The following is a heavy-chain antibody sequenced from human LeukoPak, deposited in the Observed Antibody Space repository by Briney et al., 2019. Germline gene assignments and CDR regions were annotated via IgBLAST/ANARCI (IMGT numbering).Heavy chain of an antibody. CDR2: IKQDGSEK. CDR3: ARSGYSSSWPKYFDY. CDR1: GFTFSSYW. D-gene: IGHD6-13*01. V-gene: IGHV3-7*01. Sequence: GGSLRLSCAASGFTFSSYWMSWVRQAPGKGLEWVANIKQDGSEKYYVDSVKGRFTISRDNAKNSLYLQMNSLRAEDTAVYYCARSGYSSSWPKYFDYWGQGTLVTVSS. J-gene: IGHJ4*02.